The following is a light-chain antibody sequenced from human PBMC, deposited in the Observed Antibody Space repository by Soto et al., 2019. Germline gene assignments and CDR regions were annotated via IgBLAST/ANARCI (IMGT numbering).Light chain of an antibody. J-gene: IGLJ3*02. CDR1: NSNIGAGYD. CDR3: HSYDSSLSGVV. V-gene: IGLV1-40*01. Sequence: QSVLTQPPSVSGAPGQRVTISCTGSNSNIGAGYDVHWYQQLPGTAPKLLIFGNTNRPSGVPDRFSGSKSGTSASLAITGLQADDEADYYCHSYDSSLSGVVFGGGTKVTVL. CDR2: GNT.